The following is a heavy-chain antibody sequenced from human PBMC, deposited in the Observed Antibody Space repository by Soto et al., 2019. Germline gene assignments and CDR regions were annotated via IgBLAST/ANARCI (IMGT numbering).Heavy chain of an antibody. CDR3: VNYCSEPCSSRSRSDRYDP. D-gene: IGHD2-2*01. V-gene: IGHV3-7*05. CDR2: IKQDGTEK. Sequence: PGGSLRLSCAASGFTFSSFWMSWVRQAPGKGLEWVANIKQDGTEKYYVDSVKGRFTISRDNAKNSLYLQMNSLRAEDTAVYYCVNYCSEPCSSRSRSDRYDPWGQGTLVTVSS. J-gene: IGHJ5*02. CDR1: GFTFSSFW.